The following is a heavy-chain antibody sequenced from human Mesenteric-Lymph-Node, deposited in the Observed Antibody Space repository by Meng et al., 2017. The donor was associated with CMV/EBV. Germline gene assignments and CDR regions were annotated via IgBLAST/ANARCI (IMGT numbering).Heavy chain of an antibody. Sequence: ASVKVSCKASGYTFTSYDINWVRQATGQGLEWMGWMNPNSGGTNYAQKFQGRVTMTRDTSISTAYTELSRLRSDDTAVYYCARVLQPPYYYGSGSYSQFDPWGQGTLVTVSS. CDR1: GYTFTSYD. V-gene: IGHV1-2*02. D-gene: IGHD3-10*01. CDR2: MNPNSGGT. J-gene: IGHJ5*02. CDR3: ARVLQPPYYYGSGSYSQFDP.